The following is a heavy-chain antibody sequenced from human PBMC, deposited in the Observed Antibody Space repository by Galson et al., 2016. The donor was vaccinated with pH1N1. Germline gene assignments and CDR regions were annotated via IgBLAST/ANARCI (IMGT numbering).Heavy chain of an antibody. CDR1: GFTFSNYA. CDR3: AKDLLIPGMTPVINPDDY. CDR2: IRTDGINK. J-gene: IGHJ4*02. Sequence: SLRLSCAPSGFTFSNYAMHWVRQAPGKGLEWVAFIRTDGINKNYADSVKGRFTISRDNSRNTLFLQMNGLRAEDTAVYYCAKDLLIPGMTPVINPDDYWGQGTLVTVS. V-gene: IGHV3-30*02. D-gene: IGHD4-17*01.